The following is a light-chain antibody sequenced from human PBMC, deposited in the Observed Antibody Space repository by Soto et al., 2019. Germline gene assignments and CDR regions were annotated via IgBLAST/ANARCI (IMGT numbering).Light chain of an antibody. J-gene: IGKJ3*01. CDR1: QSVSNSY. Sequence: EIVLTQSPGTLSLSPGERATLSCRASQSVSNSYLAWYQHRPGQAPRLLIYGASSRATGIPDRFSGSGSGTDSTLTISRLEPEDFAVYYCLQYGSSHTFGPGTKVDIK. V-gene: IGKV3-20*01. CDR2: GAS. CDR3: LQYGSSHT.